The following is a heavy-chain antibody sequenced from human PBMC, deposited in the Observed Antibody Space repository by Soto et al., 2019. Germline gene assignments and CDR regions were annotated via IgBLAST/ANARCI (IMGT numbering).Heavy chain of an antibody. CDR1: GFTFGDYY. Sequence: QVQLVESGGDLVKPGGSLRLSCAASGFTFGDYYMNWIRQAPGKGLEWVSYISGSGSTIEYADSVKGRFTISRDTAKNSLYLQMNSLRPEDTAVYYCARDQYGGADYWGQGTLVTVYS. V-gene: IGHV3-11*01. D-gene: IGHD2-15*01. CDR2: ISGSGSTI. J-gene: IGHJ4*02. CDR3: ARDQYGGADY.